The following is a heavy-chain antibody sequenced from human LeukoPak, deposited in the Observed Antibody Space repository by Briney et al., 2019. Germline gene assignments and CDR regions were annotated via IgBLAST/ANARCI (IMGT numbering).Heavy chain of an antibody. J-gene: IGHJ5*02. CDR3: ATYTIFGVVRPPGGWFDP. CDR1: GYTLTGLS. Sequence: ASVKVSCKVSGYTLTGLSMHWVRQAPGKGLEWMGGFDPEDGETIYAQKFQGRVTMTEDTSTDTAYMELSSLRSEDTAVYYCATYTIFGVVRPPGGWFDPWGQGTLVTVSS. V-gene: IGHV1-24*01. CDR2: FDPEDGET. D-gene: IGHD3-3*01.